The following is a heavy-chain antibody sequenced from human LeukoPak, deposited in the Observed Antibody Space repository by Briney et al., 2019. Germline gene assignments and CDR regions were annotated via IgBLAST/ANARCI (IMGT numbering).Heavy chain of an antibody. V-gene: IGHV4-59*01. CDR1: GGSISSYY. Sequence: PSETLSLTCTVSGGSISSYYWSWIRQPPGMGLEWIGYIYYSGTTNYNPSLKSRVTISVDMSKNQFSLKLSSVTAADTAVYYCARGRAPHYFDYWGQGTLVTVSS. CDR2: IYYSGTT. CDR3: ARGRAPHYFDY. J-gene: IGHJ4*02.